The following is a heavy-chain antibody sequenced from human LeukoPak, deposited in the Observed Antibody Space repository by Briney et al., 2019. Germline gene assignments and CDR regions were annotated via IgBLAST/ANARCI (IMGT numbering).Heavy chain of an antibody. D-gene: IGHD4-17*01. J-gene: IGHJ5*02. CDR3: ARDDYGGDWFDP. CDR2: FDPEDGET. V-gene: IGHV1-24*01. Sequence: ASVRISCKVSGYTLTELSMHWVRQAPGKGLEWMGGFDPEDGETIYAQKFQGRVTITRDTSASTAYMELSSLRSEDTAVYYCARDDYGGDWFDPWGQGTLVTVSS. CDR1: GYTLTELS.